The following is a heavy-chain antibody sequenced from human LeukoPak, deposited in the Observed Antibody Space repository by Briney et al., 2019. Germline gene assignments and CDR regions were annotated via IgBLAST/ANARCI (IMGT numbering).Heavy chain of an antibody. Sequence: ASVKVSCKASGYTSTSYYMHWVRQAPGQGLEWMGIINPTGGSADYAQKFQGRVTMTGDTSTSTVYMELSSLRSEDTAVYYCARHSGMDVWGKGTTVTVSS. CDR1: GYTSTSYY. J-gene: IGHJ6*04. CDR3: ARHSGMDV. V-gene: IGHV1-46*01. CDR2: INPTGGSA.